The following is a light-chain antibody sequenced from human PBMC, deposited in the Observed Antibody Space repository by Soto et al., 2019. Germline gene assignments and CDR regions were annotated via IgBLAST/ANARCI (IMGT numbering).Light chain of an antibody. J-gene: IGLJ2*01. V-gene: IGLV1-40*01. CDR2: GNS. CDR3: QSYDISLSGVV. CDR1: SSNIGAGYD. Sequence: QSVLTQPPSVSGAPGKRVTISCTGSSSNIGAGYDVHGYQQLPGTAPKLLIYGNSNRPSGVPDRFSGSKSGTSASLAITGLQAEDEADYYCQSYDISLSGVVFGGGTKLTV.